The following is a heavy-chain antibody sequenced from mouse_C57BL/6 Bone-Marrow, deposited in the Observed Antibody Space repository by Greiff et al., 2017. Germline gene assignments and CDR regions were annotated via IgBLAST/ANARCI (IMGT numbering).Heavy chain of an antibody. J-gene: IGHJ4*01. CDR2: IYPGDGDT. CDR1: GYAFSSSW. D-gene: IGHD2-12*01. CDR3: ARFDDERGAMDY. Sequence: VQLQQSGPELVKPGASVKISCKASGYAFSSSWMNWVKQRPGKGLEWIGRIYPGDGDTNYNGKFKGKATLTADKSSSTAYMQLSSLTSEDSAVYFCARFDDERGAMDYWGKGTSVTVSS. V-gene: IGHV1-82*01.